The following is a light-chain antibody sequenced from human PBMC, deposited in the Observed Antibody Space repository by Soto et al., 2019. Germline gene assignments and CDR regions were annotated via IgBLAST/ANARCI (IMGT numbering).Light chain of an antibody. CDR2: AAS. CDR3: QQSYSTPRLT. V-gene: IGKV1-39*01. CDR1: QSISSY. Sequence: DIQMTQSPSSLSASVGDRVTITCRASQSISSYLNWYQQKPGKAPKLLIYAASSLQSGVPSRSSGSGSGTDFTLTISSLQPEDFATYYCQQSYSTPRLTFGGGTKVDIK. J-gene: IGKJ4*01.